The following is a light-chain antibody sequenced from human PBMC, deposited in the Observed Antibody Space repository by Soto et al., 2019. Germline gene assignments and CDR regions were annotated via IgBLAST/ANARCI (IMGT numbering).Light chain of an antibody. CDR1: QSVSSY. J-gene: IGKJ1*01. Sequence: EVGLTQSPSTLSLSPGERATLSCRASQSVSSYLAWYQQKPGQAPRLLIYDASNRATGIPARFSGSGSGTDFTLTISSLEPEDFAVYFCQQYAGSPRTFGQGTKVDIK. CDR2: DAS. CDR3: QQYAGSPRT. V-gene: IGKV3-11*01.